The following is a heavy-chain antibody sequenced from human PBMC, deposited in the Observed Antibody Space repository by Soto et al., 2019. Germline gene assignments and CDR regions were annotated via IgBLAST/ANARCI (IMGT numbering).Heavy chain of an antibody. D-gene: IGHD2-15*01. V-gene: IGHV3-66*01. Sequence: EVQLVESGGGLVQPGGSLRLSCAASGFIVSSTYMSWVRQAPGKGLEWVSVISNGGDTHYADSVKGRFSLSRNISTNTLHLQISSLSPEDTALYYCAREPRYCRGGSCSITGDTYDIWGQGTMVTVAS. CDR1: GFIVSSTY. CDR2: ISNGGDT. CDR3: AREPRYCRGGSCSITGDTYDI. J-gene: IGHJ3*02.